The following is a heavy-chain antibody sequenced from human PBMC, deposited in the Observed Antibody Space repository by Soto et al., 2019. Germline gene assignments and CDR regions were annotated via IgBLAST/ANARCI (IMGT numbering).Heavy chain of an antibody. V-gene: IGHV3-30-3*01. CDR2: ISYDGSNK. CDR3: ARDLRNYEVY. CDR1: GFTFSSYA. Sequence: QVQLVESGGGVVQPGRSLRLSCAASGFTFSSYAMHWVRQAPGKGLEWVAVISYDGSNKYYADSVKGRFTISRDNSKNTLYLQMNSLRAEDTAVYYCARDLRNYEVYWGQGTLVTVSS. J-gene: IGHJ4*02. D-gene: IGHD4-4*01.